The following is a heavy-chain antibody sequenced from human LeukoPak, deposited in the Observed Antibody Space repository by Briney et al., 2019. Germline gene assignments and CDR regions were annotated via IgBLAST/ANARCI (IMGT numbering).Heavy chain of an antibody. Sequence: GGSLRLSCAASGFTFSSYWMHWVRHAPGKGLVWVSRINSDGSSTSYADSVKGRFTISRDNAKNTLYLQMNSLRAEDTAVYYCARVGSGYDAHLDYWGQGTLVTVSS. V-gene: IGHV3-74*01. CDR3: ARVGSGYDAHLDY. J-gene: IGHJ4*02. CDR2: INSDGSST. D-gene: IGHD5-12*01. CDR1: GFTFSSYW.